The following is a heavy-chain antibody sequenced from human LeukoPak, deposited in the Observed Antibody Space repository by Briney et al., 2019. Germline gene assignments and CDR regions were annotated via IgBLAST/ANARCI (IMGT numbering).Heavy chain of an antibody. CDR2: ISGSGGST. J-gene: IGHJ4*02. D-gene: IGHD1-26*01. CDR1: GFTFSSYA. Sequence: SGGSLRLSCAASGFTFSSYAMSWVRQAPGKGLEWVSAISGSGGSTYYADSVKGRFTISRDNSKNTLYLQMNSLRAEDTAVYCCAKDVGGATPYDYWGQGTLVTVSS. V-gene: IGHV3-23*01. CDR3: AKDVGGATPYDY.